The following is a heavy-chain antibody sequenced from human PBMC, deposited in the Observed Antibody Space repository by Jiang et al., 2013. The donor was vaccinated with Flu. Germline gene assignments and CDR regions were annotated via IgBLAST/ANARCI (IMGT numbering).Heavy chain of an antibody. D-gene: IGHD5-12*01. Sequence: QLLESGGGVVQPGRSLRLSCAASGFTFSTYALHWVRQAPGKGLEWVAFISFDGSNKYFADSVKGRFTISRDTSKDTLYLHMNSLRVEDTAVYYCTREARKGAYSGYDSPPLDHWGQGTLVTVSS. CDR1: GFTFSTYA. CDR2: ISFDGSNK. CDR3: TREARKGAYSGYDSPPLDH. V-gene: IGHV3-30*01. J-gene: IGHJ4*02.